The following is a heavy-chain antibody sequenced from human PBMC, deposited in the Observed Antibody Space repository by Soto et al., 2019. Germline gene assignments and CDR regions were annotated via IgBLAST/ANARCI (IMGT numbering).Heavy chain of an antibody. CDR1: GFTFSSYA. V-gene: IGHV3-23*01. J-gene: IGHJ6*02. CDR2: ISASGGAT. Sequence: EVQLLESGGGLVQPGGSLRLSCVASGFTFSSYAMSWVRQAPGKGLEWVAAISASGGATLYADSVRGRLTISRDNPRSTLYVQMNSLRAEDTAVYYCAPMGVWGQGTTVTVSS. CDR3: APMGV.